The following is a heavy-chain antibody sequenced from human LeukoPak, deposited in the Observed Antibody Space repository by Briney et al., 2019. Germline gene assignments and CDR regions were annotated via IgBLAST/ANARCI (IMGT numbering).Heavy chain of an antibody. Sequence: GGSLRLSCAASGFTFCSYAMRWVRYAPGKGLERVSAIRGGGGSTYYADSVKGRFTISRDNSKNTLYLQMNSLRAEDTAVYYCAKEDLYYYGSGSAFDIWGQGTMVTVSS. D-gene: IGHD3-10*01. J-gene: IGHJ3*02. CDR3: AKEDLYYYGSGSAFDI. V-gene: IGHV3-23*01. CDR1: GFTFCSYA. CDR2: IRGGGGST.